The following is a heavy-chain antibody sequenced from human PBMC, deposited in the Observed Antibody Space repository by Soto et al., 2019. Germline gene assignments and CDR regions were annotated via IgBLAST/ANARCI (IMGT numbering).Heavy chain of an antibody. CDR2: ISGSGGST. Sequence: GGSLRLSCAASGFTFSSYAMSWVRQAPGKGLEWVSAISGSGGSTYYADSVKGRFTISRDNSKNTLYLQMNSLRAEDTAVYYCAKAPHTAYCGGDCYSGYFDYWGQGTLVTVSS. J-gene: IGHJ4*02. V-gene: IGHV3-23*01. D-gene: IGHD2-21*02. CDR1: GFTFSSYA. CDR3: AKAPHTAYCGGDCYSGYFDY.